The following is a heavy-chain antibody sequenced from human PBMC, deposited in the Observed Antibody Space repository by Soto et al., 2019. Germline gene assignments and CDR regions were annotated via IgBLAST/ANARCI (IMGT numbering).Heavy chain of an antibody. CDR3: ARPAQLELPEVNTADYYMDV. Sequence: EVQLLESGGGLVQPGGSLRLSCAASGFTFSSYAMSWVRQAPGKGLEWVSASSGSGGSTYYADSVKGRFTISRDNSKNTLYLQMNSLRAEDTAVYYCARPAQLELPEVNTADYYMDVWGKGTTVTVSS. D-gene: IGHD1-7*01. CDR2: SSGSGGST. CDR1: GFTFSSYA. J-gene: IGHJ6*03. V-gene: IGHV3-23*01.